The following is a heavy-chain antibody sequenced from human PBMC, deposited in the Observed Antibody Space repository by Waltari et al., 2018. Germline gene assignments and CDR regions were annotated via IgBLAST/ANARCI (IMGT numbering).Heavy chain of an antibody. D-gene: IGHD6-19*01. CDR3: ASAGRWTVAGSQ. CDR1: GYSISSVYY. CDR2: ISHSGST. V-gene: IGHV4-38-2*01. J-gene: IGHJ4*02. Sequence: QVQLQESDPGLVKPSETLSLTCAVSGYSISSVYYWGWFRQPPGKGLEWIGSISHSGSTYYNPSLKSRVTISVDTSKNQFSLKLTSVTAADTAVYYCASAGRWTVAGSQWGQGTLVTVSS.